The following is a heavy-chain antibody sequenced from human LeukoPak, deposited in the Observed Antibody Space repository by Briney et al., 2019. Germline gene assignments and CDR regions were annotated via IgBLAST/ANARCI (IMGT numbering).Heavy chain of an antibody. CDR2: IYSDGTG. CDR3: VRDPGNDSHDWYFDL. D-gene: IGHD1-1*01. Sequence: GGSLRLSCAASGFTFSRPWMHWVRQAPGKGLAWVSRIYSDGTGYYADSVKGRFTVSRDNGESTMYLHMNSLRVDDTAVYYCVRDPGNDSHDWYFDLWGRGTLVTVSS. J-gene: IGHJ2*01. V-gene: IGHV3-74*01. CDR1: GFTFSRPW.